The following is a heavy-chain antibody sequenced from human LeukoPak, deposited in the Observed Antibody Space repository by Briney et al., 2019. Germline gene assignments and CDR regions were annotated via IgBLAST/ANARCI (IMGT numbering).Heavy chain of an antibody. CDR1: GFTLNSYA. Sequence: GGSLRLSCIASGFTLNSYAMFWVRQAPGKGLEWVSLIWYDGSNKYYADSVKGRFTSSRDNSKNTLYLQMNSLRAEDTAVYFCARARGWRPNYYYYYMDVWGKGTTVTVSS. CDR2: IWYDGSNK. J-gene: IGHJ6*03. V-gene: IGHV3-33*01. CDR3: ARARGWRPNYYYYYMDV. D-gene: IGHD2-15*01.